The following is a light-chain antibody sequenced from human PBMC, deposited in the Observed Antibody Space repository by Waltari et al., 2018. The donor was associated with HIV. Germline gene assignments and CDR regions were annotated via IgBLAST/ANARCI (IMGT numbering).Light chain of an antibody. CDR2: RNN. CDR3: AAWDDSLSGPWV. Sequence: QSVLTQPPSASGTPGQRVTLSCSGSSSNLGSNYVYWYQQLPGTAPKLLIYRNNQRPSGVPDRFSGSKSGTSASLTISGLRSEDEADYYCAAWDDSLSGPWVFGGGTELTVL. V-gene: IGLV1-47*01. CDR1: SSNLGSNY. J-gene: IGLJ3*02.